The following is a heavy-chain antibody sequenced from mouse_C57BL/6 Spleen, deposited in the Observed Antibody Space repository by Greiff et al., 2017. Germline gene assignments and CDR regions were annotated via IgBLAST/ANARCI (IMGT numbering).Heavy chain of an antibody. J-gene: IGHJ4*01. V-gene: IGHV1-61*01. CDR1: GYTFTSYW. Sequence: VQLQQSGAELVRPGSSVKLSCKASGYTFTSYWMDWVKQRPGQGLEWIGNIYPSDSETHYNQKFKDKATLTVDKSSSTAYMQLSSLTSEDSAVYYCARSGVYYGSHYYAMDYWGQGTSVTVSS. D-gene: IGHD1-1*01. CDR2: IYPSDSET. CDR3: ARSGVYYGSHYYAMDY.